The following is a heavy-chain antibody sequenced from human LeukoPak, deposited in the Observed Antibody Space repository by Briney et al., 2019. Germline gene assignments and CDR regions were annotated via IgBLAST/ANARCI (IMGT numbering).Heavy chain of an antibody. CDR2: INHSGST. Sequence: PSETLSLTCAVYGGSFSGYYWSWIRQPPGKGLEWIGEINHSGSTNYNPSLKSRVTISVDTSKNQFSLKLSSVTAADTAVYYCARVPQYYYGSGSYYNAFDYWGQGTLVTVSS. V-gene: IGHV4-34*01. CDR3: ARVPQYYYGSGSYYNAFDY. J-gene: IGHJ4*02. CDR1: GGSFSGYY. D-gene: IGHD3-10*01.